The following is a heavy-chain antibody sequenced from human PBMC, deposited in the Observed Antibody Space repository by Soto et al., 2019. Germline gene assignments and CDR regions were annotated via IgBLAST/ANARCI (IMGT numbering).Heavy chain of an antibody. J-gene: IGHJ4*02. CDR2: ISGSGGST. CDR3: ARDPWAADY. D-gene: IGHD3-16*01. Sequence: GSLRLSCAASGFTFSSYAMSWVRQAPGKGLEWVSAISGSGGSTYYADSVKGRFTISRDNAKNTLNLQMNSLRAEDTAVYYCARDPWAADYWGQGTLVTVSS. V-gene: IGHV3-23*01. CDR1: GFTFSSYA.